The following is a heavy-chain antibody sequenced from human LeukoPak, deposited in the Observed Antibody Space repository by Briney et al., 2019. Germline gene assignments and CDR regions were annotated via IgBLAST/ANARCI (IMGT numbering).Heavy chain of an antibody. J-gene: IGHJ3*02. CDR3: AREIVVVPAANIAGDAFDI. CDR2: ISSSSSYI. V-gene: IGHV3-21*01. CDR1: GFTFSSYS. D-gene: IGHD2-2*01. Sequence: PGGSLRPSCAASGFTFSSYSMNWVRQAPGKGLKWVSSISSSSSYIYYADSVKGRFTISRDNAKNSLYLQMNSLRAEDTAVYYCAREIVVVPAANIAGDAFDIWGQGTMVTVSS.